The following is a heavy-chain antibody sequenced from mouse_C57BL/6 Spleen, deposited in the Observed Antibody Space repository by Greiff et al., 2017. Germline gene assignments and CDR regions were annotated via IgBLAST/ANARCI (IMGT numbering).Heavy chain of an antibody. CDR3: ASRSSWFAY. Sequence: EVNVVESGGDLVKPGGSLKLSCAASGFTFSSYGMSWVRQTPDKRLEWVATISSGGSYTYYPDSVKGRFTISRDNAKNTLYLQMSSLKSEDTAMYYCASRSSWFAYWGQGTLVTVSA. CDR1: GFTFSSYG. CDR2: ISSGGSYT. J-gene: IGHJ3*01. V-gene: IGHV5-6*02.